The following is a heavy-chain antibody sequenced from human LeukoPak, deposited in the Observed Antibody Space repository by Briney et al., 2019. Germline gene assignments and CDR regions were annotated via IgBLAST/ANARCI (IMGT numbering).Heavy chain of an antibody. CDR3: ARHGYFYGKYYFDY. Sequence: SETLSLTCAVYGGSFSGYYWSWIRQPPGKGLEWIGEINHSGSTNYNPSLKSRVTISVDTSKNQFSLKLSSVTAADTAVYYCARHGYFYGKYYFDYWGQGTLVTVSS. J-gene: IGHJ4*02. D-gene: IGHD5-18*01. V-gene: IGHV4-34*01. CDR2: INHSGST. CDR1: GGSFSGYY.